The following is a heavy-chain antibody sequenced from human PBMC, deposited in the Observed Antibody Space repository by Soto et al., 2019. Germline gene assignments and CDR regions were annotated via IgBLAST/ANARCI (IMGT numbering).Heavy chain of an antibody. CDR2: INHSGST. CDR1: GGSFSGYY. D-gene: IGHD5-12*01. V-gene: IGHV4-34*01. Sequence: QVQLQQWGAGLLKPSETLSLTCAVYGGSFSGYYWSWIRQAPGKGLEWIGEINHSGSTNYNPSLKGRVAIAVDTSKNQFSLKLSSVTAADTAVYYCARGRRGWLRLEDYYYGMDVWGQGTTVTVSS. CDR3: ARGRRGWLRLEDYYYGMDV. J-gene: IGHJ6*02.